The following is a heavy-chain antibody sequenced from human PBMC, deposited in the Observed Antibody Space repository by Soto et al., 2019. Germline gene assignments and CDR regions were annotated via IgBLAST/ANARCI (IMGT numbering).Heavy chain of an antibody. CDR3: AKRYDSGGYRGAPFDY. CDR2: ISGSGGNT. J-gene: IGHJ4*01. V-gene: IGHV3-23*01. D-gene: IGHD3-22*01. CDR1: GFTFSSYA. Sequence: GGSLRLSCAASGFTFSSYAMTWVRQAPGKGLEWVSAISGSGGNTYYADSVKGRFTISRDNSKNTLLFQMNSLRVEDTAIYYCAKRYDSGGYRGAPFDYWCPGILVSVS.